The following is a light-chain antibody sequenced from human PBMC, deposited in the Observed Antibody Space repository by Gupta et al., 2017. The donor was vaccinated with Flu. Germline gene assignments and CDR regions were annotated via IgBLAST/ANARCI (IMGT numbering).Light chain of an antibody. CDR1: SSDVGGYNF. J-gene: IGLJ1*01. CDR3: NSDVTGSSYFV. Sequence: QSALTQPASVPGSPGQSITNSCTGTSSDVGGYNFVSWYQHHPGKAPNLMIYDVNNRPPGLSHRFSGSTSATTASLTTAGLQAEDAADYYCNSDVTGSSYFVFGTGTKVTVL. V-gene: IGLV2-14*01. CDR2: DVN.